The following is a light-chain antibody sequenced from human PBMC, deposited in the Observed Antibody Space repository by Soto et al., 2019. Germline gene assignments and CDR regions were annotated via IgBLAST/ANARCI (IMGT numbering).Light chain of an antibody. J-gene: IGLJ2*01. CDR3: ATWDDTLSGVV. CDR2: RNN. CDR1: SSNIASNY. V-gene: IGLV1-47*01. Sequence: QSVLTQPPSASGTPGQRVTISCSGSSSNIASNYVYWYQQLPGTAPTLLIHRNNQRPSGVPDRFSCSKSGTSASLAISGLRYEDEADDSCATWDDTLSGVVFGGGTKVTVL.